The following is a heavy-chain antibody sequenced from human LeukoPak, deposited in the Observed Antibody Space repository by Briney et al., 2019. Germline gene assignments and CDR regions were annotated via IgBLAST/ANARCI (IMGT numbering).Heavy chain of an antibody. V-gene: IGHV1-2*02. D-gene: IGHD3-10*01. CDR3: ARDSGYFGSGTYSLGYWYFHL. CDR2: INPNSGDT. J-gene: IGHJ2*01. CDR1: GYTLTGYY. Sequence: GASVKVSCKASGYTLTGYYMHWMRQAPGQGLEWMGWINPNSGDTHFAQNFQGRATLTRDTSISTAYMELTSLRSDDTAVYYCARDSGYFGSGTYSLGYWYFHLWGRGTLVTVSS.